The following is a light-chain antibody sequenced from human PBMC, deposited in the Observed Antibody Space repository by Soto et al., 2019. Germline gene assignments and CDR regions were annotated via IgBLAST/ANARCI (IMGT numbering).Light chain of an antibody. CDR3: QKYNSAPSIT. J-gene: IGKJ5*01. CDR1: QGIRNY. CDR2: AAS. V-gene: IGKV1-27*01. Sequence: DIQMTQSPSSLSASVGDRVTITCRASQGIRNYLAWYQQKPGKVPKLLIYAASTLQSGVPSRFSGSGSGTVFTLTISSLQPEDVATYYCQKYNSAPSITFGQGTRLEIK.